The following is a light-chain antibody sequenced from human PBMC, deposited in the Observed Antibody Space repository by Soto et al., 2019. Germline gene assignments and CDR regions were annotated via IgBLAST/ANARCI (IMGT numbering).Light chain of an antibody. CDR2: GSS. J-gene: IGLJ2*01. CDR1: SSNIGAGYD. V-gene: IGLV1-40*01. CDR3: QSYDSSLSGFVV. Sequence: QSVLTQPPSVSGAPGQRVTISCNGSSSNIGAGYDVHWYQQLPGTAPKLLIYGSSNRPSGVPDRFSGSKSGTSASLAITGLQAEDEADYYCQSYDSSLSGFVVFGGGTKVTVL.